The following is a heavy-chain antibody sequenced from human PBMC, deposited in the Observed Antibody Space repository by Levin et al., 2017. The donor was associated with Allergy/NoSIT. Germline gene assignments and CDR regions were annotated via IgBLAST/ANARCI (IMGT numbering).Heavy chain of an antibody. CDR2: IYWDDDK. Sequence: SGPTLVKPTQTLTLTCTFSGFSLSTSGVGVGWIRQPPGKALEWLALIYWDDDKRYSPSLKSRLTISKDTSKNQVVLTMTNMDPVDTATYYCAHRSIRYFDWLPQDGGAAFDIWGQGTMVTVSS. D-gene: IGHD3-9*01. J-gene: IGHJ3*02. V-gene: IGHV2-5*02. CDR1: GFSLSTSGVG. CDR3: AHRSIRYFDWLPQDGGAAFDI.